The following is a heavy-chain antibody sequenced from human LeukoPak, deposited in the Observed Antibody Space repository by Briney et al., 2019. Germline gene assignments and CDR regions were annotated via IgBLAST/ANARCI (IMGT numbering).Heavy chain of an antibody. CDR3: AGPYYYGSGSIDY. J-gene: IGHJ4*02. CDR1: GGSISSSY. CDR2: IYYSGRT. D-gene: IGHD3-10*01. Sequence: SETLSLTCTVSGGSISSSYWSWIRQPPGKGLEWIGYIYYSGRTNYNPSLKSRVTMSVDTSKNQFSLKLSSVTAADTAVYYCAGPYYYGSGSIDYWGQGTLVTVSS. V-gene: IGHV4-59*12.